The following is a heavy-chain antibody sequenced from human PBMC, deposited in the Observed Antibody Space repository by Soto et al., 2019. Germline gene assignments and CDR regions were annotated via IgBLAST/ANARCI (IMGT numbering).Heavy chain of an antibody. D-gene: IGHD3-22*01. CDR1: GGSISSGGSY. V-gene: IGHV4-31*03. J-gene: IGHJ1*01. Sequence: QVQLQESGPGLVKPSQTLSLTCTVSGGSISSGGSYWSWIRQHPGKGREWIGYIYYSGSTYYNPSLKSRVTISVDTSKNQFSLKLSSVTAADTAVYYCARSTNYYDTPAAEYFQHWGQGTLVTVSS. CDR2: IYYSGST. CDR3: ARSTNYYDTPAAEYFQH.